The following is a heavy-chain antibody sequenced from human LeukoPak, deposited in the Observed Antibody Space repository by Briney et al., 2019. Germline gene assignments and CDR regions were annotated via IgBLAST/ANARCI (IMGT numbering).Heavy chain of an antibody. D-gene: IGHD2-21*02. J-gene: IGHJ4*02. CDR3: AHRRGDTINFYYFDY. V-gene: IGHV2-5*02. Sequence: SGPTLVNPTQTLTLTCTFSGFSFSTSGVGVGWIRQPPGKALEWLALIYWDDDKRYSPSLKSRLTITKDTSKNRVVLTMTNMDPVDTATYYCAHRRGDTINFYYFDYWGQGTLVTVSS. CDR2: IYWDDDK. CDR1: GFSFSTSGVG.